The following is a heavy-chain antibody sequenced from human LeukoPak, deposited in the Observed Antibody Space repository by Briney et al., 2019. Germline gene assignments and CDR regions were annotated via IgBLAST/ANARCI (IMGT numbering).Heavy chain of an antibody. V-gene: IGHV1-69*13. CDR2: IIPIFGTA. Sequence: ASVKVSCKASGGTFSSYAISWVRQAPGQGLEWMGGIIPIFGTANYARKFQGRVTITADESTSTAYMELSSLRSEDTAVYYCASRAYYYYYGMDVWGQGTTVTVSS. CDR3: ASRAYYYYYGMDV. CDR1: GGTFSSYA. J-gene: IGHJ6*02. D-gene: IGHD3-10*01.